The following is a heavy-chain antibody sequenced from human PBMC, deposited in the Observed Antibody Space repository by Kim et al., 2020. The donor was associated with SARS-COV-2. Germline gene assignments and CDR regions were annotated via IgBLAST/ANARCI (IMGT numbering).Heavy chain of an antibody. Sequence: ASVKVSCKASGYTFTSYAMHWVRQAPGQRLEWMGWINAGNGNTKYSQKFQGRVTITRDTSASTAYMELSSLRSEDTAVYYCAREAMVRGYNWFDPWGQGTLVTVSS. D-gene: IGHD3-10*01. V-gene: IGHV1-3*01. CDR1: GYTFTSYA. J-gene: IGHJ5*02. CDR2: INAGNGNT. CDR3: AREAMVRGYNWFDP.